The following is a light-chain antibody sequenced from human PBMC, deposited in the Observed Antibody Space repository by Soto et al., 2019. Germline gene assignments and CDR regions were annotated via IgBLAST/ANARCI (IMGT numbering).Light chain of an antibody. CDR3: QQYNNWWT. CDR1: QYINTR. V-gene: IGKV3-15*01. CDR2: GAS. Sequence: EIVLTQSPATLSSFPGDRVTLSCRASQYINTRLAWYQHRPGQAPRLLIYGASTRATGIPARFSGGGSGTEFTLTISSLQSEDFAVYYCQQYNNWWTFGQGTKVDIK. J-gene: IGKJ1*01.